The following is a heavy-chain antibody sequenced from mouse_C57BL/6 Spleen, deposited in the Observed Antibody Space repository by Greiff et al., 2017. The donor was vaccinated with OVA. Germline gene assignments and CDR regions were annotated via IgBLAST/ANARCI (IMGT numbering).Heavy chain of an antibody. CDR2: IRSKSSNYAT. CDR1: GFTFNTYA. V-gene: IGHV10-3*01. CDR3: VRRGIVTKAMDY. D-gene: IGHD2-12*01. J-gene: IGHJ4*01. Sequence: EVQLVESGGGLVQPKGSLKLSCAASGFTFNTYAMHWVRQAPGKGLEWVARIRSKSSNYATYYADSVKDRFTISRDDSKSMLYLQMNSLKTEDTAMYYCVRRGIVTKAMDYWGQGTSVTVSA.